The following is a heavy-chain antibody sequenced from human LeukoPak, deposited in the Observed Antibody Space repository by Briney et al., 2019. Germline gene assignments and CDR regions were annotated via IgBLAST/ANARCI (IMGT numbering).Heavy chain of an antibody. CDR1: GFTFSSYA. Sequence: GGSLRLSCAASGFTFSSYAMSWVRQAPGKGLKWVSAISGSGGSTYYADSVKGRFTISRDNAKKSLHLQMNSLRAEDTAVYYCVSRNYYNSRGYFELYYFDYWGQGTLVTVSS. J-gene: IGHJ4*02. V-gene: IGHV3-23*01. CDR3: VSRNYYNSRGYFELYYFDY. CDR2: ISGSGGST. D-gene: IGHD3-22*01.